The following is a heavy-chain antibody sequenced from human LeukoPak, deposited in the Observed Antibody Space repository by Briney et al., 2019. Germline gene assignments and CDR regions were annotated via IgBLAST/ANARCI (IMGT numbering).Heavy chain of an antibody. D-gene: IGHD6-13*01. CDR2: IYYSGST. Sequence: SETLSLTCTVSGGSISSYYWSWIRQPPGKGLEWIGYIYYSGSTNYNPSLKSRVTISVDTSKNQFSLKLSSVTAADTAVYYRARDYIAAAGSFDPWGQGTLVTVSS. J-gene: IGHJ5*02. CDR1: GGSISSYY. V-gene: IGHV4-59*01. CDR3: ARDYIAAAGSFDP.